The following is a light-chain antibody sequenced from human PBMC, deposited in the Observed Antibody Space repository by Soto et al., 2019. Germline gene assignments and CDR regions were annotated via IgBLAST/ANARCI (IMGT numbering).Light chain of an antibody. Sequence: DVVMTQTPLSLSVAPGQPASISCKSSQSLLHITGETFLFWYLQKPGQSPQLLIYEVYTRVSGVPDRVSGSGSGTDFTLEISWVETDDVGISYCMQSTQLPPTFGQGTRLGIE. CDR3: MQSTQLPPT. J-gene: IGKJ5*01. CDR2: EVY. V-gene: IGKV2D-29*02. CDR1: QSLLHITGETF.